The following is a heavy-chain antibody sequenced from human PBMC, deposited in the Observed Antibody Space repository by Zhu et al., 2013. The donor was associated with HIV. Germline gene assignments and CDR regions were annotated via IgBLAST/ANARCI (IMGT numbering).Heavy chain of an antibody. CDR1: GYSITSGYY. D-gene: IGHD3-9*01. CDR2: IYHSGST. Sequence: QVQLQESGPGLVKPSETLSLTCAVSGYSITSGYYWGWIRQPPGKGLECIGYIYHSGSTYYNPSLKSRVTISVDTSKNQFSLKLSSVTAADTAVYYCARGDILTGYGHFDCWGQGTLVTVSS. J-gene: IGHJ4*02. V-gene: IGHV4-38-2*01. CDR3: ARGDILTGYGHFDC.